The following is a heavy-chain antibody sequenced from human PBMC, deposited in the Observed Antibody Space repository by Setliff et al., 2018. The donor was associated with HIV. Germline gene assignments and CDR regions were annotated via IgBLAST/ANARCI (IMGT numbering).Heavy chain of an antibody. D-gene: IGHD6-13*01. CDR1: GFTFSTYS. CDR2: ISSSTSTI. Sequence: PGGSLRLSCAASGFTFSTYSMNWVRQAPGKGLEWVSYISSSTSTIYYADSVKGRFTISRDNAKNSLYLQMNSLRAEDTAVYYCARDAAAAFDYWGQGRLVTVSS. CDR3: ARDAAAAFDY. J-gene: IGHJ4*02. V-gene: IGHV3-48*04.